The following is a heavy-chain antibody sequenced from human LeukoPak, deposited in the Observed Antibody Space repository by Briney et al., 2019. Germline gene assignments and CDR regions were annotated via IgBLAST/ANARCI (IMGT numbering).Heavy chain of an antibody. CDR3: ARDQGYSSGWYGY. J-gene: IGHJ4*02. D-gene: IGHD6-19*01. Sequence: PSETLSLTCTVSGGSISSSSYYWGWIRQPPGKGLEWIGSIYYSGSTYYNPSLKSRVTISVDTSKNQFSLKLSSVTAADTAVYYCARDQGYSSGWYGYWGQGTLVTVSP. V-gene: IGHV4-39*07. CDR2: IYYSGST. CDR1: GGSISSSSYY.